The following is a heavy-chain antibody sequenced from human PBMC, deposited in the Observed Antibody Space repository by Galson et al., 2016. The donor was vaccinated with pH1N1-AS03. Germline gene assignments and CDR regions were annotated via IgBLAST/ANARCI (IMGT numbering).Heavy chain of an antibody. CDR1: GFTFSSYA. CDR2: IIGAGGVP. D-gene: IGHD6-19*01. Sequence: SLRLSCAASGFTFSSYAMSWVRQAPGKGLEWVASIIGAGGVPYYAGSVEGRFAVSRDTSENTVYLQLDRLRAEDTAVYYCAKDKEAVADRRGYFFDDWGQGTLVTVSS. V-gene: IGHV3-23*01. J-gene: IGHJ4*02. CDR3: AKDKEAVADRRGYFFDD.